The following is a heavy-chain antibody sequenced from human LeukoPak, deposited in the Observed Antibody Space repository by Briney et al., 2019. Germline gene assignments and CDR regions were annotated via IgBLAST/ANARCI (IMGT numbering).Heavy chain of an antibody. CDR2: ISDAGAI. V-gene: IGHV3-69-1*01. Sequence: PGRSLRLSCAASGFTFSTYSMNWVRQAPGKGLEWLSYISDAGAIYYADSVRGRFTISRDNAKNSLYLQMNSLRAEDTAVYHCARGQYGSGNDYWGQGTLVTVSS. D-gene: IGHD3-10*01. J-gene: IGHJ4*02. CDR3: ARGQYGSGNDY. CDR1: GFTFSTYS.